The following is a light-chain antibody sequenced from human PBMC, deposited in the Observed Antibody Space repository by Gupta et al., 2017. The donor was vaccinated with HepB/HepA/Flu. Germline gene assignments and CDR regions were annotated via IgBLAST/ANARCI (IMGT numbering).Light chain of an antibody. CDR2: YDD. Sequence: QSVLTQPPSVSEAPRQRVTISCSGSSSNIGNNAVNWYQQLPGKATKLLIYYDDLLPSGVSDRFSGSKSGTSASLAISGLQSEDEADYYCAAWDDSLNGPGVVFGGGTKLTVL. V-gene: IGLV1-36*01. CDR1: SSNIGNNA. J-gene: IGLJ2*01. CDR3: AAWDDSLNGPGVV.